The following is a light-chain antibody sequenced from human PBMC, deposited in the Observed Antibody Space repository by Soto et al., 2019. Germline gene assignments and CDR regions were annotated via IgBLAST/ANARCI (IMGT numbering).Light chain of an antibody. CDR1: QSISKY. CDR3: QQSYSSLPVT. V-gene: IGKV1-39*01. CDR2: GAS. Sequence: DIQMTQSPSSLSASVGDRVTVTFRASQSISKYLNWYQQKPGKAPQLMIYGASNLQSGVRASFRGSGSVTDCTLTLSSLHAYDFATYYGQQSYSSLPVTFGPRTKVVI. J-gene: IGKJ3*01.